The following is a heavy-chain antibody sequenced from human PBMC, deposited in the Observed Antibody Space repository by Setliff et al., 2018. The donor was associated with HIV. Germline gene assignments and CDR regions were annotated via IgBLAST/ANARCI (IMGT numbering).Heavy chain of an antibody. CDR1: GDSINSGDFY. CDR2: IFYSGNT. J-gene: IGHJ4*02. V-gene: IGHV4-31*03. D-gene: IGHD2-21*02. CDR3: ARRPRVTARTIDS. Sequence: SETLSLTCTVSGDSINSGDFYWHWIRQQPGKGPQWIGYIFYSGNTSYTPSLKSRITISIDTSKNQFSLSLSSVTAADTAVYFCARRPRVTARTIDSWGQGTLVTVSS.